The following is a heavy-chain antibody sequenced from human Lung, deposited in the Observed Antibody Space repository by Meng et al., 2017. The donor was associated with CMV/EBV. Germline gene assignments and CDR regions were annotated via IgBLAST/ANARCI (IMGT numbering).Heavy chain of an antibody. V-gene: IGHV5-51*01. J-gene: IGHJ4*02. CDR3: ARLVLSAKVLDF. CDR2: FNPGDSET. Sequence: XXKASGYKISNYWIGWVRQKPGKGLEWMALFNPGDSETRYSPSFQGHFTILVDRFRSSSLLQWRILRASDTAMYCCARLVLSAKVLDFWGQGTLVTVSS. D-gene: IGHD6-6*01. CDR1: GYKISNYW.